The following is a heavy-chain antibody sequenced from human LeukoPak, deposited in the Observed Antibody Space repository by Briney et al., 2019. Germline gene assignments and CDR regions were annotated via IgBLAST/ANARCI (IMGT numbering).Heavy chain of an antibody. CDR3: ARRSPTMVRGLGYYYYMDV. V-gene: IGHV4-31*03. CDR1: GGSISSGGYY. Sequence: PSETLSLTCTVSGGSISSGGYYWSWIRQHPGKGLEWIGYIYYSGSTYYNPSLKSRVTISVDTSKNQFSLKLSSVTAADTAVYYCARRSPTMVRGLGYYYYMDVWGKGTTVTVSS. J-gene: IGHJ6*03. CDR2: IYYSGST. D-gene: IGHD3-10*01.